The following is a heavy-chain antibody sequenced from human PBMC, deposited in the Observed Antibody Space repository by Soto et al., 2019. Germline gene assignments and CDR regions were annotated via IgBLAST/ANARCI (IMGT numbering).Heavy chain of an antibody. V-gene: IGHV1-2*04. D-gene: IGHD3-9*01. Sequence: GASVKVSCKASGYTFTSYGISWVRQAPGQGLEWMGWINPNSGGTNYAQKFQGWVTMTRDTSISTAYMELSRLRSDDTAVYYCARDLVGYDILTALRRGMDVWGQGTTVTVFS. CDR2: INPNSGGT. CDR1: GYTFTSYG. J-gene: IGHJ6*02. CDR3: ARDLVGYDILTALRRGMDV.